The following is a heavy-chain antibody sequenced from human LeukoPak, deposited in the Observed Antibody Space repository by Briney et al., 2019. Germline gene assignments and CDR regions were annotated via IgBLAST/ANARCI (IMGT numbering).Heavy chain of an antibody. V-gene: IGHV3-30*03. D-gene: IGHD2-2*01. CDR2: ISYDGSNK. J-gene: IGHJ4*02. Sequence: GRSLRLSCAASGFTFSSYGMHWVRQAPGKGLEWVAVISYDGSNKYYADSVKGRFTISRDNSKNTLYLQMNSLRAEDTAVYYCARGSDYCSSTSCFDYWGQGTLVTVSS. CDR1: GFTFSSYG. CDR3: ARGSDYCSSTSCFDY.